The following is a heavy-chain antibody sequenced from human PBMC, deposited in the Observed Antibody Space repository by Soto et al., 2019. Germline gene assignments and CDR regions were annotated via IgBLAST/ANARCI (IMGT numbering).Heavy chain of an antibody. V-gene: IGHV4-31*03. J-gene: IGHJ5*02. D-gene: IGHD4-17*01. CDR1: GGSISSGGYY. CDR3: ARGSPDYGDYTGRFDP. Sequence: SETLSLTCTVSGGSISSGGYYWSWIRQHPGKGLGWIGYIYYSGSTYYNPSLKSRVTISVDTSKNQFSLKLSSVTAADTAVYYCARGSPDYGDYTGRFDPWGQGTLVTVSS. CDR2: IYYSGST.